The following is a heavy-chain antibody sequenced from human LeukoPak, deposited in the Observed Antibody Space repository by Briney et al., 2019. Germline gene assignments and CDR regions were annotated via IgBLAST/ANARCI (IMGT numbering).Heavy chain of an antibody. CDR1: GFTFSDYY. CDR3: ASDIVATSGDF. D-gene: IGHD5-12*01. V-gene: IGHV3-11*01. Sequence: GGSLRLSCAASGFTFSDYYMSWIRQAPGKGLEWVAYITSTGDDIYYADSVRGRFTISRDNAKNAPFLRMSSLRVEDTATYYCASDIVATSGDFWGQGTLVSVSS. CDR2: ITSTGDDI. J-gene: IGHJ4*02.